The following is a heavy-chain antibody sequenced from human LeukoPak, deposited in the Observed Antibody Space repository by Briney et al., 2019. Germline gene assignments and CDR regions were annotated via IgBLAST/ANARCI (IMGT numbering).Heavy chain of an antibody. CDR2: IHYSGST. V-gene: IGHV4-59*01. CDR3: ARGVLYYCGSGSPWALRISYWYFDL. D-gene: IGHD3-10*01. CDR1: GGSISCYY. Sequence: SETLSLTCTVSGGSISCYYWSWIRQPPGKGLERIGYIHYSGSTNYNPSLKSRVTISVDSSMNQFSLKLSSVTAADTAVYYCARGVLYYCGSGSPWALRISYWYFDLWGRGALVTVSS. J-gene: IGHJ2*01.